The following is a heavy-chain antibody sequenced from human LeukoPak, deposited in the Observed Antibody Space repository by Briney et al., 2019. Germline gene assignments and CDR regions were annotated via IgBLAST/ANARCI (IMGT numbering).Heavy chain of an antibody. CDR2: IYPGDSDT. CDR1: GYSFTSYL. Sequence: GESLKFSCTGSGYSFTSYLIGWVRQMRGKGLGWMGIIYPGDSDTRYSPSFQGQVTISADKPISTAYLQWSSLKASDTAMYYCPSAPSIAAAGMGYFDYWGQGTLVSVPS. CDR3: PSAPSIAAAGMGYFDY. J-gene: IGHJ4*02. V-gene: IGHV5-51*04. D-gene: IGHD6-13*01.